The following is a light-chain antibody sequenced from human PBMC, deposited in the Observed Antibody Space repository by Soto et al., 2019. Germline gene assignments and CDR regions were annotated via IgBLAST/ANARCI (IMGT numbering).Light chain of an antibody. Sequence: DIPMTQSPSAPSASVGDRVTITCRASQTIYSWLAWYQKKPGKAPKLLIYKASSLESGVPSRFSGSASGTEFTLTISSLQPDDFATYYCQQYNLHSPWTFGQGTKVDIK. J-gene: IGKJ1*01. V-gene: IGKV1-5*03. CDR1: QTIYSW. CDR2: KAS. CDR3: QQYNLHSPWT.